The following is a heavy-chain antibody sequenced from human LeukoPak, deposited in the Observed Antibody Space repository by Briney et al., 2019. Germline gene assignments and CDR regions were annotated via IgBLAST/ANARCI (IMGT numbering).Heavy chain of an antibody. CDR1: GYTFTGYY. CDR3: ARDGAVPAAIRGLSYYYYYMDV. J-gene: IGHJ6*03. V-gene: IGHV1-2*02. Sequence: ASVKVSCKASGYTFTGYYMHWVRQAPGQGLEWMGWINPDSGGTNYAQKFQGRVTMTRDTSISTAYMELSRLRSDDTAVYYCARDGAVPAAIRGLSYYYYYMDVWGKGTTVTVSS. CDR2: INPDSGGT. D-gene: IGHD2-2*02.